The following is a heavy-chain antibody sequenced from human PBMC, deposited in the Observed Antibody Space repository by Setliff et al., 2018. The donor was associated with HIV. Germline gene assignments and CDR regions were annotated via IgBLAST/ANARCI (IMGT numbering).Heavy chain of an antibody. Sequence: SETLSLTCAVYGGSFSDYFWTWIRQPPGKGLEWIGEINHGASTKYNPSLKSRVTMPIDTPKNQFSLKLSSVTAADTAVYFCATKAMIRGKPFDHWGQGMLVTVSS. CDR1: GGSFSDYF. CDR2: INHGAST. V-gene: IGHV4-34*01. J-gene: IGHJ4*02. CDR3: ATKAMIRGKPFDH. D-gene: IGHD3-10*01.